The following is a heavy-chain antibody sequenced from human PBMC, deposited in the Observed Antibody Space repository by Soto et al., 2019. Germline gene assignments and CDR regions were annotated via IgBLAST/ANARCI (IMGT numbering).Heavy chain of an antibody. CDR3: ARGSSSVVVLIY. CDR1: GFTFSSYG. V-gene: IGHV3-33*01. Sequence: PGGSLRLSCAASGFTFSSYGMHWVRQAPGKGLEWVAVIWYDGSNKYYADYVKGRFTISRDNSKNTLYLQMNSLRAEDTAVYYCARGSSSVVVLIYWGQGTLVTVSS. D-gene: IGHD3-22*01. J-gene: IGHJ4*02. CDR2: IWYDGSNK.